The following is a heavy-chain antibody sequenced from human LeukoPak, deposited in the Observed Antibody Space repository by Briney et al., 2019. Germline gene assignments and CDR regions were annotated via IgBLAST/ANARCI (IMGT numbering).Heavy chain of an antibody. CDR1: GFTFSSYA. J-gene: IGHJ6*03. V-gene: IGHV3-30*04. CDR2: ISYDGSNK. D-gene: IGHD6-13*01. Sequence: GRSLRLSCAASGFTFSSYAMPWVRQAPGKGLEWVAVISYDGSNKYYADSVKGRFTISRDNSKNTLYLQMNSLRAEDTAVYYCARAPRGRLPQLALLSYYYYYYMDVWGKGTTVTVSS. CDR3: ARAPRGRLPQLALLSYYYYYYMDV.